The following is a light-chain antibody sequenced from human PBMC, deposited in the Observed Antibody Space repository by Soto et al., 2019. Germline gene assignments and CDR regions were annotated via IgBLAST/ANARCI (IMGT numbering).Light chain of an antibody. V-gene: IGLV2-11*01. J-gene: IGLJ1*01. Sequence: QSALTQPRSVSGSPGQSVTISCTGTSSDVGGYNYVSWYEHHPGKAPQLIIYDVTKRPSGVPDRFSGSKSGNTASLTISGLQAEDEADYYCCSYAGSYTVVFGTGTKLTVL. CDR1: SSDVGGYNY. CDR3: CSYAGSYTVV. CDR2: DVT.